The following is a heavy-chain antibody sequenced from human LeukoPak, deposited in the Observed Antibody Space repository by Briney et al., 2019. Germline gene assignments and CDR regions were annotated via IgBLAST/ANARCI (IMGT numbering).Heavy chain of an antibody. J-gene: IGHJ4*02. CDR3: ARVVVGVPPTPFDY. D-gene: IGHD1-26*01. V-gene: IGHV3-7*04. Sequence: GGSLRLSCAASGFTFNNFWMSWVRQSPGRGLEWVANIKQDGSEKHCVDSVKGRFTISRDNAKNSLYLQMNSLRAEDTAIYYCARVVVGVPPTPFDYWGQGSLVTVSS. CDR2: IKQDGSEK. CDR1: GFTFNNFW.